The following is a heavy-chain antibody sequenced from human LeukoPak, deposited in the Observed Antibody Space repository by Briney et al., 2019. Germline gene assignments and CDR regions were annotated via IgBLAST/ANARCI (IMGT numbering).Heavy chain of an antibody. J-gene: IGHJ4*02. CDR2: IYSGTI. CDR3: ARDGGYSGYDLDY. V-gene: IGHV3-53*01. CDR1: GFTVSSNS. D-gene: IGHD5-12*01. Sequence: GGSLRLSCTVSGFTVSSNSMSWVRQAPGKGLEWVSFIYSGTIHYSDSVKGRFTISRDNSKNTLYLQMNSLRAEDTAVYYCARDGGYSGYDLDYWGQGTLVTVSS.